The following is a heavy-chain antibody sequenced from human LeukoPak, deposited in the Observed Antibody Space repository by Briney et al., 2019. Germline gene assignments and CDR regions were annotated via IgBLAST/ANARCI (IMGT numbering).Heavy chain of an antibody. CDR3: AKAVRSMVTGGGYFDS. CDR1: GFAFSNYA. Sequence: GGSLRLSCAASGFAFSNYAMSWVRQAPGKGLEWVSSLSGGGDSRYYADSVMGRFTISRDNSKNTLYLQMNSLRAEVTSVCYCAKAVRSMVTGGGYFDSWGQGTLVTVSS. CDR2: LSGGGDSR. D-gene: IGHD3-10*01. J-gene: IGHJ4*02. V-gene: IGHV3-23*01.